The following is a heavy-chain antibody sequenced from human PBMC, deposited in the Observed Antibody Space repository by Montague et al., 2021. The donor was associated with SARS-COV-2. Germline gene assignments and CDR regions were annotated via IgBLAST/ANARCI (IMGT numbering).Heavy chain of an antibody. V-gene: IGHV2-70*17. CDR1: GFSLGTSEMS. CDR3: ARATAAVSMVRGHIIPSYPFDY. Sequence: PALVKPTQTLTLICTFSGFSLGTSEMSVSWIRQPPGKALEWLARIDWDDDKFYRTSLETRLTISKDTSKNQVVLTMTNMDPVDTATYYCARATAAVSMVRGHIIPSYPFDYWGQGALVTVSS. CDR2: IDWDDDK. D-gene: IGHD3-10*01. J-gene: IGHJ4*02.